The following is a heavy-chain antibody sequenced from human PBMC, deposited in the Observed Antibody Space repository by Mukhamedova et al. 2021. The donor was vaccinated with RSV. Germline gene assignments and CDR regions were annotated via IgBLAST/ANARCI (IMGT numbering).Heavy chain of an antibody. CDR3: ARAPEAYSSSWFYDY. Sequence: GSTNYNPSLKSRVTISVDTSKNQFSLKLSSVTAADTAVYYCARAPEAYSSSWFYDYWGQGILVTVSS. V-gene: IGHV4-59*01. CDR2: GST. J-gene: IGHJ4*02. D-gene: IGHD6-13*01.